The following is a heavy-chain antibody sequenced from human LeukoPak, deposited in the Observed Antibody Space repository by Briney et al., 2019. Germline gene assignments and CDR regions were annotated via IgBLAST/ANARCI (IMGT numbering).Heavy chain of an antibody. CDR1: GYTFTSYA. J-gene: IGHJ4*02. CDR2: INAGNGNT. D-gene: IGHD6-13*01. V-gene: IGHV1-3*01. CDR3: ARVLAAAGTNYFDY. Sequence: ASVKVSCKASGYTFTSYAMHWVRQAPGQRLEWVGWINAGNGNTKYSQKFQGRVTITRDTSASTAYMELRSLRSDDTAVYYCARVLAAAGTNYFDYWGQGALVTVSS.